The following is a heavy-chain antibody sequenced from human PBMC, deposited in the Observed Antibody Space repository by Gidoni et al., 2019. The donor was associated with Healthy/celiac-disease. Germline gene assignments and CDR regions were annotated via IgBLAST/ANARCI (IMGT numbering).Heavy chain of an antibody. Sequence: QVTLRESGPALVKPTQTLTLTCTFSGFSLSTSGMCVSWIRQPPGKALEWLARIDWDDDKYYSTSLKTRLTISKDTSKNQVVLTMTNMDPVDTATYYCARIVVPAATHYYYYYGMDVWGQGTTVTVSS. CDR1: GFSLSTSGMC. J-gene: IGHJ6*02. CDR3: ARIVVPAATHYYYYYGMDV. CDR2: IDWDDDK. V-gene: IGHV2-70*15. D-gene: IGHD2-2*01.